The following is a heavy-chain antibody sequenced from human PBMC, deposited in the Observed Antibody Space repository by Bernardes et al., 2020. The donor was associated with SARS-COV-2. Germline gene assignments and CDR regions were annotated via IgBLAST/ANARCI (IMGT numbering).Heavy chain of an antibody. CDR3: AKSGSGTYT. D-gene: IGHD3-10*01. J-gene: IGHJ4*02. Sequence: GGSLRLSCAASGFTFSNYAMNWVRQAPGKGLELVSTISDSGGNTYYADSVKGRFTISRDNSKNTLYLQMNSLRAGDTAVYYCAKSGSGTYTWGQGTLVTVSS. V-gene: IGHV3-23*01. CDR2: ISDSGGNT. CDR1: GFTFSNYA.